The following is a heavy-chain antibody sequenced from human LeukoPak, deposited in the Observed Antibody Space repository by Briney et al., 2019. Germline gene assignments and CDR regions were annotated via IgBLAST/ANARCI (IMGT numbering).Heavy chain of an antibody. Sequence: ASVKVSCKASGYTFTGYYMHWVRQAPGQGLEWMGWINPNSGGTNYAQKFQGRVTMTRDTSISTAYMELSRLRSDDTAVYYCAKDGELGYCSSTSCRGDYWGQGTLVTVSS. J-gene: IGHJ4*02. CDR1: GYTFTGYY. CDR2: INPNSGGT. V-gene: IGHV1-2*02. CDR3: AKDGELGYCSSTSCRGDY. D-gene: IGHD2-2*01.